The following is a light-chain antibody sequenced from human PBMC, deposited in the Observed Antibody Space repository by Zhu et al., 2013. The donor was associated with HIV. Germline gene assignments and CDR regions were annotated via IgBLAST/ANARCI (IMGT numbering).Light chain of an antibody. CDR2: WAS. V-gene: IGKV4-1*01. Sequence: DIVMTQSPDSLAVSLGERASINCRSSQSLLYSSTDKNYLVWYQQKPGQPPKLLIYWASTRESGVPDRFTGSGSGTDFTLTISSLQAEDVALYYCQQHYSSPPTFGQGTKLETK. J-gene: IGKJ2*01. CDR1: QSLLYSSTDKNY. CDR3: QQHYSSPPT.